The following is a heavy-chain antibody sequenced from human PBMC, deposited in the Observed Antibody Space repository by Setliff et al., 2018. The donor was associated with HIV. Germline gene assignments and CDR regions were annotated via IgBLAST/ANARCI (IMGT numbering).Heavy chain of an antibody. Sequence: VKVSCKASGYTFSSYGISWVRQAPGQGVEWMGWISAYNGNTNYAQKLQGRVTMTTGTSTSTAYMELGSLRSDDKAVYYCARGYYNFWSGYYDSRFPNPIDAFDIWGQGTMVTVSS. CDR1: GYTFSSYG. D-gene: IGHD3-3*01. V-gene: IGHV1-18*01. J-gene: IGHJ3*02. CDR3: ARGYYNFWSGYYDSRFPNPIDAFDI. CDR2: ISAYNGNT.